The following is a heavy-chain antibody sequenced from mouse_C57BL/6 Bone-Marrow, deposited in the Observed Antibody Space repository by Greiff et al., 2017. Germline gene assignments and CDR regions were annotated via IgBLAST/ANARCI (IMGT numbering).Heavy chain of an antibody. CDR1: GYTFTSYW. Sequence: VQLQQPGAELVKPGASVKLSCKASGYTFTSYWMQWVKQRPGQGLEWIGEIDPSDSYTNYNQKFKGKATLTVDTSSSTAYMQLSSLTSEDSAVYYCARALYYGSTYYAMDYWGQATSVTVSS. J-gene: IGHJ4*01. CDR2: IDPSDSYT. V-gene: IGHV1-50*01. D-gene: IGHD1-1*01. CDR3: ARALYYGSTYYAMDY.